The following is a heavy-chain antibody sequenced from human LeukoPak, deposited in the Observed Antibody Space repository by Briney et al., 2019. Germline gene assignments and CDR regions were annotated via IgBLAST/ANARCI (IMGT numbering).Heavy chain of an antibody. CDR1: GFTFTNYA. CDR2: MSGSGGST. CDR3: VRISGGWFDP. J-gene: IGHJ5*02. Sequence: GGSLRLSCAASGFTFTNYAMNWVRQAPGKGLEWVSSMSGSGGSTYHADSVKGRFTISRDDPKNTLYLQMNSLRAEDTALYYCVRISGGWFDPWGQGTLVTVSS. V-gene: IGHV3-23*01.